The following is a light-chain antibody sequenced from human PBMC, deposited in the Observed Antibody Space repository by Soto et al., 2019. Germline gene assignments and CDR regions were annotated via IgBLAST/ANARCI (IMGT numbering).Light chain of an antibody. CDR2: TTN. CDR1: TVAVTSGNY. J-gene: IGLJ3*02. V-gene: IGLV7-43*01. CDR3: LLYYGGAQLV. Sequence: QAVVTQEPSLTVSPGGTVTLTCASSTVAVTSGNYPSWFQQRPGQAPRTLIYTTNSKHSWTPARFSGSLLGDKAALTLSGVQPEDEADYYCLLYYGGAQLVFGGGTQLTVL.